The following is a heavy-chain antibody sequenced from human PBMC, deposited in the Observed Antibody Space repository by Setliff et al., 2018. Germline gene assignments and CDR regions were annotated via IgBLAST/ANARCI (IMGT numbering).Heavy chain of an antibody. CDR2: INTNTGNP. J-gene: IGHJ6*03. D-gene: IGHD3-10*01. CDR3: ARASRFGTIRYRGDYYMDV. CDR1: GYTFTTYA. Sequence: ASVKVSCKASGYTFTTYAISWMRQAPGQGLEYMGWINTNTGNPSYAQGFTGRFVLSLDTSVSTAYLQISSLEAEDTAVYYCARASRFGTIRYRGDYYMDVWGKGTTVTVSS. V-gene: IGHV7-4-1*02.